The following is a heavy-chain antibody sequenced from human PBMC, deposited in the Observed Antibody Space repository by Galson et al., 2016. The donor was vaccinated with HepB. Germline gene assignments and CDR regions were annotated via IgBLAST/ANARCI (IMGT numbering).Heavy chain of an antibody. D-gene: IGHD2/OR15-2a*01. CDR1: XXSFSSYS. V-gene: IGHV3-48*02. Sequence: SLRLSCAASXXSFSSYSMNWVRQAPGKGLEWISYISSTRTITYTPDSVKGRFTISRDNAKNSLYLQMDSLRDDDTAVYYCARKSPFGPFDYWGHGTLVSVSS. CDR2: ISSTRTIT. CDR3: ARKSPFGPFDY. J-gene: IGHJ4*01.